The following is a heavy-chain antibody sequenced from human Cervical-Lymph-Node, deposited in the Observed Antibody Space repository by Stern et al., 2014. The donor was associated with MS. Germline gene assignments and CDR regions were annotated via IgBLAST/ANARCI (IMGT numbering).Heavy chain of an antibody. D-gene: IGHD3-10*01. CDR2: ISSRDGTI. V-gene: IGHV3-11*01. Sequence: VQLVESGGGLVKPGGSLRLSCKASGFRFSDYYMTWIRQAPGKGLEWVSYISSRDGTIHYAESVKGRFTISRDNAKNSLYLQMNSLRAEDTAVYYCVRADGSVDDYWGQGTLVTVSS. CDR1: GFRFSDYY. J-gene: IGHJ4*02. CDR3: VRADGSVDDY.